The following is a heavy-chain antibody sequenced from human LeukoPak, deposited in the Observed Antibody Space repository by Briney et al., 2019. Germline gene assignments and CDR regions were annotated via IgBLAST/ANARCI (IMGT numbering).Heavy chain of an antibody. CDR2: ISSSGSTI. CDR1: GFTFSSYE. D-gene: IGHD3-10*01. Sequence: GGSLRLSCAASGFTFSSYEMNWARQAPGKGLEWASYISSSGSTIYYADSVEGRFTISRDNAKNSLYLQMNSLRAEDTAVYYCARASGSYYSRVDYWGQGTLVTVSS. V-gene: IGHV3-48*03. CDR3: ARASGSYYSRVDY. J-gene: IGHJ4*02.